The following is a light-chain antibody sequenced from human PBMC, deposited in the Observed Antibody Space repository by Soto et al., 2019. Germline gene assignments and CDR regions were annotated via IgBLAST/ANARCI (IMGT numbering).Light chain of an antibody. CDR1: SSDVGGYIY. J-gene: IGLJ1*01. V-gene: IGLV2-14*01. CDR3: ISYTSSSTLL. CDR2: DVS. Sequence: QSALTQPASVSGSPGQSITISCTGTSSDVGGYIYVSWYQQHPGKAPKLMIYDVSNRPSGVSNRFSGSKSGNTASLTISGLQAEDEADYYCISYTSSSTLLFGTGTKLTVL.